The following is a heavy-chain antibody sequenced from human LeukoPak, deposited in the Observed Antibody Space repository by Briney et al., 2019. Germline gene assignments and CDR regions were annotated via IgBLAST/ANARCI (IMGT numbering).Heavy chain of an antibody. CDR3: AGGSYYGSGSRPGYIEY. CDR1: GFSVNNNY. V-gene: IGHV3-53*01. J-gene: IGHJ4*02. CDR2: MDNFGYK. Sequence: GGSLRLTCAASGFSVNNNYMNWVRQATGKGLEWVSLMDNFGYKHYADSVEGRVTISRDSSRNTVYLQLNSLRAEDTAVYYCAGGSYYGSGSRPGYIEYWGQGTLVTVSS. D-gene: IGHD3-10*01.